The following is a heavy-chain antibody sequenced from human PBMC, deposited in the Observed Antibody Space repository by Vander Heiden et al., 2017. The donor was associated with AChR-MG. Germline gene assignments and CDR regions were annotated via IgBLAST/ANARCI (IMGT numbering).Heavy chain of an antibody. CDR3: TTDLVVVAATYYYYYMDV. CDR1: GFTFSNAW. D-gene: IGHD2-15*01. J-gene: IGHJ6*03. Sequence: EVQLVESGGGLVKPGGSLRLSCAASGFTFSNAWMSWVRQAPGKGLEWVGRIKSKTDGGTTDYAAPVKGRFTISRDDSKNTLYLQMNSPKTEDTAVYYCTTDLVVVAATYYYYYMDVWGKGTTVTVSS. V-gene: IGHV3-15*01. CDR2: IKSKTDGGTT.